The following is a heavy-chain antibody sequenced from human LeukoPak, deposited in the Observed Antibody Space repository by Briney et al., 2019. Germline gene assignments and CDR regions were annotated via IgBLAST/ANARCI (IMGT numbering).Heavy chain of an antibody. D-gene: IGHD6-6*01. Sequence: ASVKVSCKASGYTFTSYDINWVRQATGQGLEWMGWMNSNGGNTGYAQKFQGRVSMTWNTSISTAYMELSSLKSEDTAVYYCAKIGAAARRTPNPRWFDPWGQGTLVTVSS. V-gene: IGHV1-8*01. CDR3: AKIGAAARRTPNPRWFDP. CDR1: GYTFTSYD. CDR2: MNSNGGNT. J-gene: IGHJ5*02.